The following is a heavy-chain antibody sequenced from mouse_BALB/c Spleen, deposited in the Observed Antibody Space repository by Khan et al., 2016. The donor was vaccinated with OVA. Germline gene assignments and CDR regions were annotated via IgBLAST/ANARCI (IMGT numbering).Heavy chain of an antibody. D-gene: IGHD2-14*01. Sequence: VQLQQSGAELARPGASVRMSCKASGYTFTSYTIHWIKKRPGQGLEWIGYINPSNGYTNYNQKFKDKATLTTAKSSTPAYLQLSSLTSDDAAVYTCVRDGAYHRNDGWFAYWGQGTLVTVSA. CDR2: INPSNGYT. V-gene: IGHV1-4*01. J-gene: IGHJ3*01. CDR3: VRDGAYHRNDGWFAY. CDR1: GYTFTSYT.